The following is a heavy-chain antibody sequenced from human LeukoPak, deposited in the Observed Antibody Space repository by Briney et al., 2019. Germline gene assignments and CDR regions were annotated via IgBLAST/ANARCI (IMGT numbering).Heavy chain of an antibody. CDR2: ISYSGST. D-gene: IGHD5-18*01. Sequence: SETLSLTCTVSGGSISSYYWSWIRQPPGKGLEWIGYISYSGSTNYNPSLKSRVTISVDTSKNQFSLKLSSVTAADTAVYYCARGVYNYGGHDWFDPWGQGTLVTVSS. J-gene: IGHJ5*02. CDR3: ARGVYNYGGHDWFDP. CDR1: GGSISSYY. V-gene: IGHV4-59*01.